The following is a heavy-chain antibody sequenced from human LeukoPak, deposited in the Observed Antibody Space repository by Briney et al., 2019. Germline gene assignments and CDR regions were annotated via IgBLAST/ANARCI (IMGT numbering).Heavy chain of an antibody. V-gene: IGHV1-69*01. D-gene: IGHD3-10*01. J-gene: IGHJ5*02. CDR1: GGTFSSYA. CDR2: IIPIFGTA. Sequence: SVKVSCKSSGGTFSSYAISWVRQAPGQGLEWMGGIIPIFGTANYAQKFQGRVTITADESTSTAYMELSSLRSEDTAVYYCARRPMVRGVAFNWFDPWGQGTLVTVSS. CDR3: ARRPMVRGVAFNWFDP.